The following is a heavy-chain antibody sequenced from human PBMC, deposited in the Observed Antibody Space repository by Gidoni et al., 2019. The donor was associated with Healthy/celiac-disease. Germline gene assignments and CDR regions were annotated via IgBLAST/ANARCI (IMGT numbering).Heavy chain of an antibody. J-gene: IGHJ4*02. CDR2: IYYSGST. CDR1: GGSISSYY. Sequence: QVQLQESGPGLVKPSETLSLTCTVSGGSISSYYWSWIRQPPGKGLEWIGYIYYSGSTNYNPSLKSRVTISVDTSKNQFSLKLSSVTAADTAVYYCARLWNGYFDYWGQGTLVTVSS. CDR3: ARLWNGYFDY. V-gene: IGHV4-59*01. D-gene: IGHD1-1*01.